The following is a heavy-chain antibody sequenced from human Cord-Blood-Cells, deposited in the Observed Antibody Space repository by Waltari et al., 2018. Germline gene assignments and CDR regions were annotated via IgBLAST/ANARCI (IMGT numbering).Heavy chain of an antibody. Sequence: QVQLVQSGAEVKKPGASVKVSCKASGYTFTSYDINWVRQATGQGLEWMGWKNPNSGNTGYAQKFQGRVTITRNTSISTAYMELSSLRSEDTAVYYCARVRDSSGWYYFQHWGQGTLVTVSS. CDR1: GYTFTSYD. CDR3: ARVRDSSGWYYFQH. J-gene: IGHJ1*01. D-gene: IGHD6-19*01. CDR2: KNPNSGNT. V-gene: IGHV1-8*03.